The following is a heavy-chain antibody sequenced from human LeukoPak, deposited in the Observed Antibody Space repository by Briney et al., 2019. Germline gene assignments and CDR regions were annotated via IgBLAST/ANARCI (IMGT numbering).Heavy chain of an antibody. CDR2: ISSRSSYI. V-gene: IGHV3-21*06. D-gene: IGHD3-3*01. CDR1: GFTFSSYG. Sequence: GGSLRLSCAASGFTFSSYGMNWVRQAPGKGLEWVSSISSRSSYIYYADSVKGRFTISRDNAKNSLYLELHSLRDEDTGVYYCARQYYDIWSGYYTADYYFDYWGQGTLVTVSS. J-gene: IGHJ4*02. CDR3: ARQYYDIWSGYYTADYYFDY.